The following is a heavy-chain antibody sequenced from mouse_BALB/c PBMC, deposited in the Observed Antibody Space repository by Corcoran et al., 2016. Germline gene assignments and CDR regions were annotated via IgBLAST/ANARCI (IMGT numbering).Heavy chain of an antibody. J-gene: IGHJ4*01. D-gene: IGHD6-1*01. CDR1: GYIFTNYG. Sequence: QIQLVQSRPELKKPGETVKISCKASGYIFTNYGMNWVKQAPGKGLKWMGWINTYTGEPTYADDFKGRFAFSLETSASTAYLQINNLKNEDTATYFCARAPLHYYAMDYWGQGTSVTVSS. V-gene: IGHV9-3-1*01. CDR3: ARAPLHYYAMDY. CDR2: INTYTGEP.